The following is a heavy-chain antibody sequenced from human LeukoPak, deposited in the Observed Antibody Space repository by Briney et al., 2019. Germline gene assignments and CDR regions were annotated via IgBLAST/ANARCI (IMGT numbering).Heavy chain of an antibody. D-gene: IGHD6-13*01. Sequence: GGSLRLSCAASAFSFDDSAMHWVRQAPGKGLEWVSLISGDGGGTYYADSVKGRFTISRDNSENSLYLQMSSLRTEDSAMYYCARAGSNWDFDYWGQGTLVTVSS. CDR1: AFSFDDSA. V-gene: IGHV3-43*02. CDR2: ISGDGGGT. CDR3: ARAGSNWDFDY. J-gene: IGHJ4*02.